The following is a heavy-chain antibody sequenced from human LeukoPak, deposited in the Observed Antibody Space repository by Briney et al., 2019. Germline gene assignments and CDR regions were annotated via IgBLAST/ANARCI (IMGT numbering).Heavy chain of an antibody. CDR2: ISSSSSYI. D-gene: IGHD5-24*01. CDR3: ARDQMATTPFDY. V-gene: IGHV3-21*01. Sequence: TGGSLRLSCAASGFTFSSYSMNWVRQAPGKGLEWVSSISSSSSYIYYADSVKGRFTISRDNAKNSLYLQMNSLRAEDTAVYYCARDQMATTPFDYWGQGTLVTVSS. J-gene: IGHJ4*02. CDR1: GFTFSSYS.